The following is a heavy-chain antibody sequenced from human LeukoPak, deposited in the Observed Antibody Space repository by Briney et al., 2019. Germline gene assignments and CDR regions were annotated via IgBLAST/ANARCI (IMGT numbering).Heavy chain of an antibody. CDR2: IYYSGST. CDR3: ARHYYYDSSGYYYYFDY. CDR1: GGSFSSYY. J-gene: IGHJ4*02. D-gene: IGHD3-22*01. Sequence: PSETLSLTCAVYGGSFSSYYWGWIRQPPGKGLEWIGSIYYSGSTYYNPSLKSRVTISVDTSKNQFSLKLSSVTAADTAVYYCARHYYYDSSGYYYYFDYWGQGTLVTVSS. V-gene: IGHV4-39*01.